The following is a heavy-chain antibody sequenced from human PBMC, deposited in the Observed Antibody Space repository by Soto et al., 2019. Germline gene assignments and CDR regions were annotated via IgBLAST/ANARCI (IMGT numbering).Heavy chain of an antibody. CDR1: GFTFSTYE. V-gene: IGHV3-48*03. J-gene: IGHJ6*02. CDR2: ISSSSYI. D-gene: IGHD2-2*01. Sequence: EVQLVESGGGLVQPGGSLRLSCVASGFTFSTYEMNWVRQAPGKGLEWVSYISSSSYIYYPDSVKGRFTISRDNDKNSLYLLMNSLRAEDTAVYYCARESWSSSSCSTRYGMDVWGQGTTVTVSS. CDR3: ARESWSSSSCSTRYGMDV.